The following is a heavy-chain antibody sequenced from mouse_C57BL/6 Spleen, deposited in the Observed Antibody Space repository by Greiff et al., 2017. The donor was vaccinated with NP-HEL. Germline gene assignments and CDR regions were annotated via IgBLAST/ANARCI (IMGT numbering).Heavy chain of an antibody. Sequence: QVQLQQSGPELVKPGASVKISCKASGYAFSSYWMNWVKQRPGKGLEWIGRIYPGDGDTNYNGKFKGKATLTADKSSSTAYMQLSSLTSEDSAVYFCARIPITTVAPGDWGQGTTLPVSS. V-gene: IGHV1-82*01. D-gene: IGHD1-1*01. J-gene: IGHJ2*01. CDR3: ARIPITTVAPGD. CDR1: GYAFSSYW. CDR2: IYPGDGDT.